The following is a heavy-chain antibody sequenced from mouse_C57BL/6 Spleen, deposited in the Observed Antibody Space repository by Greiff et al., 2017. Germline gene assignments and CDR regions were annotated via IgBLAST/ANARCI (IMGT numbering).Heavy chain of an antibody. D-gene: IGHD1-1*01. CDR3: ARGDYGSSWFSY. CDR2: INPSNGGT. V-gene: IGHV1-53*01. CDR1: GYTFTSYW. J-gene: IGHJ3*01. Sequence: QVQLQQPGTELVKPGASVKLSCKASGYTFTSYWMHWVKQRPGQGLEWIGNINPSNGGTNYNEKFKSKATLTVDKSSSTAYMQRSSLTSEASAVYYCARGDYGSSWFSYWGQGTLVTVSA.